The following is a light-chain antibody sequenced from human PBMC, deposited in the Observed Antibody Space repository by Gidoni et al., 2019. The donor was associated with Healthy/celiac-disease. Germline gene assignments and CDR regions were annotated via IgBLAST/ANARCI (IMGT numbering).Light chain of an antibody. V-gene: IGLV1-44*01. Sequence: QSVLPQPPSASGTPGQRVTISCSGSSSNIGSNTVTWYQQLPGTAPKLLIYSNNQRPSGVPDRFSGSKSGTSASLAISGLQSEDEADYYCAAWDDSLNGRYVFGTGTKVTVL. J-gene: IGLJ1*01. CDR2: SNN. CDR3: AAWDDSLNGRYV. CDR1: SSNIGSNT.